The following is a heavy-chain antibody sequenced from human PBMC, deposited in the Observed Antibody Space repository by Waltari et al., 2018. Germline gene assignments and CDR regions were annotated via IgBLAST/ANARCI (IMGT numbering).Heavy chain of an antibody. V-gene: IGHV4-39*01. D-gene: IGHD3-22*01. CDR2: MYYRGST. J-gene: IGHJ2*01. CDR1: GGSIISAAYY. Sequence: QLQLQESGPGLVKPSETLSLTCVVSGGSIISAAYYWGWVRQPPGKGLEVIGSMYYRGSTDHKPSLQSLVTISVDTSQNQFSLTLSSVTAADTAVYYCSRQDYYYGKRYFDLSCRGTLVTVSS. CDR3: SRQDYYYGKRYFDL.